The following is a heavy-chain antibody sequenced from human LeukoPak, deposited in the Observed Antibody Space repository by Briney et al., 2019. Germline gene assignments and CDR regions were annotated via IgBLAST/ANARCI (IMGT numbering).Heavy chain of an antibody. Sequence: ASVKVSCKASGYTFTDYYMHWVRQAPGQGLEWMGWVNPNSGGTNYAQNFQGRVTMTRDTSISTAYMELSRLRSDDTAVYYCARDSSYHDSSADNRFDPWGQGTLVTVSS. CDR3: ARDSSYHDSSADNRFDP. D-gene: IGHD3-22*01. CDR2: VNPNSGGT. J-gene: IGHJ5*02. V-gene: IGHV1-2*02. CDR1: GYTFTDYY.